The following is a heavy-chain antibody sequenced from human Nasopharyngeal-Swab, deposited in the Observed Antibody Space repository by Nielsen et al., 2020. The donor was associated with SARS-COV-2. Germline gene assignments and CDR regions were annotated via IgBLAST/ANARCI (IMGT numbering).Heavy chain of an antibody. CDR1: GYTFTGHY. V-gene: IGHV1-2*04. Sequence: ASVKVSCKASGYTFTGHYMHWVRQAPGQGLEWMGWINPNSGGTNYAQKFQGWVTMTRDTSISTAYMELRRLRSDDTAVYYCARGPYYDFWSGYSSYYYMDVWGKGTTVTVSS. CDR3: ARGPYYDFWSGYSSYYYMDV. D-gene: IGHD3-3*01. J-gene: IGHJ6*03. CDR2: INPNSGGT.